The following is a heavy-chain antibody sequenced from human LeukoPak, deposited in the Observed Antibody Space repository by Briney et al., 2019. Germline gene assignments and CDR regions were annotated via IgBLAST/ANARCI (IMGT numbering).Heavy chain of an antibody. Sequence: PAGGSLRLSCAASGFTFSSYAMSWVRRAPGKGLEWFSAISSNGGGTFYADSVKRQFTISRDNSQNTLYLQMNSLRAEDTAIYYCAKHYGSGTYYNYLDYWGQGTLVTVSS. CDR1: GFTFSSYA. V-gene: IGHV3-23*01. D-gene: IGHD3-10*01. J-gene: IGHJ4*02. CDR3: AKHYGSGTYYNYLDY. CDR2: ISSNGGGT.